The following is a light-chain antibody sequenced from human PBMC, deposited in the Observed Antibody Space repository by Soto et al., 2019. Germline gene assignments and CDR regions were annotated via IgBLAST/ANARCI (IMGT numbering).Light chain of an antibody. V-gene: IGKV1-33*01. J-gene: IGKJ4*01. CDR1: RDITDY. CDR2: DAS. Sequence: DTQMTQSPSSLSASVGDRVTITCQASRDITDYLNWYQQKPGKAPKLLIYDASNLETGVPSRFSGSGSGTDFTLTITSLQPEDVATYYCQQFDNVPLTFGGGTKVEIK. CDR3: QQFDNVPLT.